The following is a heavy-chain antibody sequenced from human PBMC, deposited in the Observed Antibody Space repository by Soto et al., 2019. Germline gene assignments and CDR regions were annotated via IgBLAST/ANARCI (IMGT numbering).Heavy chain of an antibody. Sequence: EVQLVESGGSLVQPGGSLTLSCAASGFTFSTYFMSWVRLTPGKRPEWLSALSGSGDAAFYAYSVRGRFTISRDNSKNTLYLHIRSLRAEDTAAYFCANGKVFCPVWGQGTTVIVFS. CDR2: LSGSGDAA. J-gene: IGHJ6*02. CDR1: GFTFSTYF. V-gene: IGHV3-23*04. CDR3: ANGKVFCPV. D-gene: IGHD1-26*01.